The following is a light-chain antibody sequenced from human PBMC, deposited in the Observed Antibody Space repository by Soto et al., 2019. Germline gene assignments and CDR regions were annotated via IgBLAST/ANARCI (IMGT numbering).Light chain of an antibody. CDR1: QTILSN. Sequence: EIVLTQSPATLSVSPGERATLSCRASQTILSNLAWYQHKPGQAPRLLIYPASTRAAGIPARFSGSGSGTEFALTISGLQSEDFAVYYCQQYNNWPSTFGQGTRLEIK. CDR2: PAS. V-gene: IGKV3-15*01. CDR3: QQYNNWPST. J-gene: IGKJ5*01.